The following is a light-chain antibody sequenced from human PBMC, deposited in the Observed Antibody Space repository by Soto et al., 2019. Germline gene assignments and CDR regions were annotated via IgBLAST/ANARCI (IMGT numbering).Light chain of an antibody. CDR3: MQGTPWPIT. CDR2: RVS. Sequence: VGMTQSPPSLPVTRGQPPSTSCRYNQSHVHSHGLAYFRWFQQRPGRSPRRLIYRVSNRDSGVPARFNGSGTGTNFAQKSSRVEAEDVWVDYCMQGTPWPITFGQGTRLEIK. CDR1: QSHVHSHGLAY. V-gene: IGKV2-30*02. J-gene: IGKJ5*01.